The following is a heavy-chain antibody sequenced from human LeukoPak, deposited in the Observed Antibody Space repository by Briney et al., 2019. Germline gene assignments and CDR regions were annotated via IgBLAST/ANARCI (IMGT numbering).Heavy chain of an antibody. V-gene: IGHV3-48*03. J-gene: IGHJ6*03. Sequence: GGPLRLSCAASGFTFSSYEMNWVRQAPGKGLEWVSYISSSGSTIYYADSVKGRFTISRDNAKNSLYLQMNSLRAEDTAVYYCARDLKSTPEYDFWSGEYYYYYYMDVWGKGTTVTVSS. CDR1: GFTFSSYE. D-gene: IGHD3-3*01. CDR3: ARDLKSTPEYDFWSGEYYYYYYMDV. CDR2: ISSSGSTI.